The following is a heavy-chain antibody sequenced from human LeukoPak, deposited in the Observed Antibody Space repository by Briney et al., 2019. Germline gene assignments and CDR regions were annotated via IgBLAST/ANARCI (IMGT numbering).Heavy chain of an antibody. CDR3: AKEQTPSGYSDY. CDR1: GFTFSSYA. J-gene: IGHJ4*02. Sequence: PPGVSLRLSCAASGFTFSSYAMSWVRQAPGKGLEWVSAISGSGGSTYYADSVKGRFTISRDNSKNTLYLQMNSLRAEDTAVYYCAKEQTPSGYSDYWGQGTLVTVSS. V-gene: IGHV3-23*01. CDR2: ISGSGGST. D-gene: IGHD3-22*01.